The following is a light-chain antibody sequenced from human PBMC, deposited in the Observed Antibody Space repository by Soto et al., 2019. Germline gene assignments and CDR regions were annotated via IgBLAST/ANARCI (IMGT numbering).Light chain of an antibody. CDR2: AAS. CDR1: QSISSY. J-gene: IGKJ4*01. CDR3: QQSYSTPLT. Sequence: DIQITHSPSSLSTSILYRVPITCRASQSISSYLNRYQQKPGKAPKLLIYAASSLQSGVPSRFSGSGSGTDFTLTISSLQPEDFATYYCQQSYSTPLTFGGGTKVDIK. V-gene: IGKV1-39*01.